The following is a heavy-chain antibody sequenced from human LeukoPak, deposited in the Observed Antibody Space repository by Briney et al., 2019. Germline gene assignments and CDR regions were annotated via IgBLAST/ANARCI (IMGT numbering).Heavy chain of an antibody. CDR1: GLIFNTYW. D-gene: IGHD3-16*01. Sequence: GGSLRLSCAASGLIFNTYWMSWVRQTPGKGLEWVANIKPDGSEGYYMDSVKGRFTISRDSAKKLLFLQMHSLRDEDTAVYYCATDWGNVYHFDYWGQGILVTVSS. CDR2: IKPDGSEG. V-gene: IGHV3-7*01. CDR3: ATDWGNVYHFDY. J-gene: IGHJ4*02.